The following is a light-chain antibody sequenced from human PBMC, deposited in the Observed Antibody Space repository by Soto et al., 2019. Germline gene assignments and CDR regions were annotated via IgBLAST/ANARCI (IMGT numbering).Light chain of an antibody. CDR2: GAS. CDR1: QSVSSSY. Sequence: EVVLTQSPGTLSLSPGERATLSCRASQSVSSSYLAWYQQKPGQAPRLLIDGASTGATGIPARFRGSGSGTDFTLTISSLEPEDSAVYFCHQYGDSPQTFGQGTK. J-gene: IGKJ2*01. V-gene: IGKV3-20*01. CDR3: HQYGDSPQT.